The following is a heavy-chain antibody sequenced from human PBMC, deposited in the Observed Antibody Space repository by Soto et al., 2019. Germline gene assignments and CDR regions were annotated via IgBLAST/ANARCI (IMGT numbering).Heavy chain of an antibody. J-gene: IGHJ4*02. D-gene: IGHD3-16*01. V-gene: IGHV4-59*08. CDR1: GASISRDH. CDR2: YSGTS. CDR3: ATYTAGGGGRGY. Sequence: QVQLQESGPGLVKPSETLSLTCTVSGASISRDHWNWIRQPPGKGLEWIGEYSGTSNYNPSLRSLVPISVDTSNNRVSLKLSSVTAADTAVYYCATYTAGGGGRGYWGQGTLVTVSS.